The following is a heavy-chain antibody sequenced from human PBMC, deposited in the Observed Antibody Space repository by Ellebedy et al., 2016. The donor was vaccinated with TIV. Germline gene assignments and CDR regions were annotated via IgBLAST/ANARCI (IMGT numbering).Heavy chain of an antibody. J-gene: IGHJ5*02. Sequence: MPSETLSLTCSVSGGPISSGDYYWSWIRQHPGKGLEWIGYIFYSGSTYYSPSLKSLVTISSDTSKNQFSLRLRSVTAADTAVYYCARTIAAAGSFRFDPWGQGTLVTVSS. D-gene: IGHD6-13*01. CDR3: ARTIAAAGSFRFDP. CDR1: GGPISSGDYY. CDR2: IFYSGST. V-gene: IGHV4-31*01.